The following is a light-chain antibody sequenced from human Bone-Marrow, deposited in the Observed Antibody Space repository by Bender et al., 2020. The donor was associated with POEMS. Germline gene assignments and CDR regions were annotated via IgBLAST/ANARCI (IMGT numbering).Light chain of an antibody. J-gene: IGLJ3*02. CDR3: CSYAGTFWV. Sequence: QSALTQPRSVSGSPGQSVAISCTGTSSDVGGYNYVSWYQQHPGKAPKLMIYDVSKRPSGVPDRFSGSKSGNAASLTISGVRDDDEADYYCCSYAGTFWVFGGGTKLTVL. CDR1: SSDVGGYNY. V-gene: IGLV2-11*01. CDR2: DVS.